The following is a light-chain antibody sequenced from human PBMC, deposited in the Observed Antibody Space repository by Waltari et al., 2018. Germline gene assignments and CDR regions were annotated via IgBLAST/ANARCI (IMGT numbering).Light chain of an antibody. V-gene: IGKV4-1*01. J-gene: IGKJ3*01. Sequence: DIVMTQSPDSLAVSLGERATINCTPSQSVLYSSNNKNYLACYQQKPGQPPKLLIYWASTRESGVPDRFSGSGSGTDFTLTISSLQAEDVAVYYCQQYYSTPFTFGPGTKVDIK. CDR3: QQYYSTPFT. CDR2: WAS. CDR1: QSVLYSSNNKNY.